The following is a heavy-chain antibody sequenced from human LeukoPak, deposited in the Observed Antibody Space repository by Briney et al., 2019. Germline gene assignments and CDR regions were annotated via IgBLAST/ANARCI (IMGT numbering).Heavy chain of an antibody. J-gene: IGHJ4*02. CDR2: MNPNSGNT. CDR3: ARGGYSSSWVARGEFDY. CDR1: GYTFTSYD. V-gene: IGHV1-8*03. Sequence: GASVKVSCKASGYTFTSYDINWVRQATGQGLEWMGWMNPNSGNTGYAQKFQGRVTITRNTSISTAYMELSSLRSEDTAVYYCARGGYSSSWVARGEFDYWGQGTLVTVSS. D-gene: IGHD6-13*01.